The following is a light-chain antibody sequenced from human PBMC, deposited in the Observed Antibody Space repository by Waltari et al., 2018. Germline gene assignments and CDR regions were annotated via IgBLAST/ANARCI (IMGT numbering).Light chain of an antibody. CDR2: NNS. Sequence: QSVLTQPPSASGTPGQRVTISCSGSNSNIGSNTVNWYQQLPGTAPKLLITNNSQRPSGVPGRFSGSNSGTSASLAISGLQSEDECAYYCAAWDDSLNGFYVFGTGTKVTVL. CDR1: NSNIGSNT. CDR3: AAWDDSLNGFYV. V-gene: IGLV1-44*01. J-gene: IGLJ1*01.